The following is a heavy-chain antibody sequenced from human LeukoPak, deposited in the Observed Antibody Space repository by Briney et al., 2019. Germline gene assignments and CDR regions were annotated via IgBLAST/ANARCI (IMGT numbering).Heavy chain of an antibody. Sequence: KPGGSLILSCAASGFTFSAYYMTWIRQAPGEGLQWVSYISDSGTTVEYTDSVKGRFTISRDNAKNALYLQMNSLRVEGTGIYYCARDVGSDFWGQGTLVSVSS. CDR2: ISDSGTTV. CDR1: GFTFSAYY. J-gene: IGHJ4*02. CDR3: ARDVGSDF. V-gene: IGHV3-11*04.